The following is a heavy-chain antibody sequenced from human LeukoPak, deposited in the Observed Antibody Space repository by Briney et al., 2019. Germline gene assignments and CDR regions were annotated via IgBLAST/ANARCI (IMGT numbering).Heavy chain of an antibody. Sequence: PSETLSLTCAVYGGSFSGYYWSWIRQPPGKGLEWIGEINHSGSTNYNPSLKSRVTISVDTSKNQFSLKLSSVTAAGTAVYYCARGGMAAAQDYWGQGTLVTVSS. CDR1: GGSFSGYY. CDR2: INHSGST. J-gene: IGHJ4*02. D-gene: IGHD6-13*01. CDR3: ARGGMAAAQDY. V-gene: IGHV4-34*01.